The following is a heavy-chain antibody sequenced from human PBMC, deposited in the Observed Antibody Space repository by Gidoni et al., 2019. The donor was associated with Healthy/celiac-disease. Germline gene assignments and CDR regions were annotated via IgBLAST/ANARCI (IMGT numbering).Heavy chain of an antibody. Sequence: EVQLLESGGGLVQPGGSLRLSCAASGFTFSSYAMSWVRQAPGKGLEWVSAISGSGGSTYYADSVKGRFTISRDNSKNTLYLQMNSLRAEDTAVYYCAKTRITMIVVVTSYYFDYWGQGTLVTVSS. V-gene: IGHV3-23*01. CDR1: GFTFSSYA. D-gene: IGHD3-22*01. J-gene: IGHJ4*02. CDR3: AKTRITMIVVVTSYYFDY. CDR2: ISGSGGST.